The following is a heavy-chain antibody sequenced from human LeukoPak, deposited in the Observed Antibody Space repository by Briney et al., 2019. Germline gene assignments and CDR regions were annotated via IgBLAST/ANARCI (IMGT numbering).Heavy chain of an antibody. Sequence: GGFLRLSCAASGFTVSSNYMSRVRQAPGKGLEWVSVIYSGGSTYYADSVKGRFTISRDNSKNTLYLQMNSLRAEDTAVYYCAKDPSIAARPGPGMDVWGKGTTVTVSS. J-gene: IGHJ6*04. CDR3: AKDPSIAARPGPGMDV. V-gene: IGHV3-53*05. D-gene: IGHD6-6*01. CDR1: GFTVSSNY. CDR2: IYSGGST.